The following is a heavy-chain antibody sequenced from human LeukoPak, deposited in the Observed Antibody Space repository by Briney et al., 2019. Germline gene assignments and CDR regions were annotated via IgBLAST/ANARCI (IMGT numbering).Heavy chain of an antibody. V-gene: IGHV3-23*01. Sequence: GGSLRVSCAASGFTFTSYSMNWVRQAPGKGLEWVSAISGSGGSTYYADFVKGRFTISRDNSKSTLYLQMNNLRADDTAVYYCAKVLLRALDYMDVWGKGTTVTVSS. J-gene: IGHJ6*03. CDR3: AKVLLRALDYMDV. CDR2: ISGSGGST. D-gene: IGHD2-15*01. CDR1: GFTFTSYS.